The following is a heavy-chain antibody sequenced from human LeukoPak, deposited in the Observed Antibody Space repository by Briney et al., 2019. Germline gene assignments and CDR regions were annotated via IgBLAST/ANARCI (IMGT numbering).Heavy chain of an antibody. J-gene: IGHJ6*02. CDR3: ARDMISVRGPLKKGMDV. CDR1: GYTFTGYY. Sequence: VASVKVSCKASGYTFTGYYMHWVRQAPGQGLEWMGRINPNSGGTDYAQKFQVRVTMTRDTSISTAYMELSSLRSEDTAVYYCARDMISVRGPLKKGMDVWGQGTTVTVSS. CDR2: INPNSGGT. D-gene: IGHD3-10*01. V-gene: IGHV1-2*06.